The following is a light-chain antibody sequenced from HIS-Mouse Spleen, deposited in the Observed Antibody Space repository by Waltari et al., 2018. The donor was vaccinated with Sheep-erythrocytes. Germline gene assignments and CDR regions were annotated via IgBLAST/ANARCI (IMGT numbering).Light chain of an antibody. CDR2: EGS. V-gene: IGLV2-23*01. Sequence: QSALTQPASVSGSPGQSLTISCTGTSSEVGSYNLVSWYQPPPGKAPNLMIYEGSKRPSGVSNRCSGSKSGNTASLTISGLQAEDEADYYCCSYAGSSTPWVFGGGTKLTVL. J-gene: IGLJ3*02. CDR1: SSEVGSYNL. CDR3: CSYAGSSTPWV.